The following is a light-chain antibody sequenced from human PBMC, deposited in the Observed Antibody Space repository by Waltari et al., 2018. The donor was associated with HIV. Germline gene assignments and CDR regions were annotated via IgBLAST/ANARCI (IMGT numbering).Light chain of an antibody. CDR3: QSYDSSLSGGDVV. J-gene: IGLJ2*01. V-gene: IGLV1-40*01. Sequence: QSVLTQPPSVSGAPGQRVTISCTGSSSNIGAGYDVHWYQHLPGTAPKLLIYGNSNRPSGVPDRFSGYKSGTSASLAITGLQAEDEADYYCQSYDSSLSGGDVVFGGGTKLTVL. CDR2: GNS. CDR1: SSNIGAGYD.